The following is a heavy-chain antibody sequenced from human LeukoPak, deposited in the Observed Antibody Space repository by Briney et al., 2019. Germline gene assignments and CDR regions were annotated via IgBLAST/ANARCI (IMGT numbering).Heavy chain of an antibody. Sequence: SETLSLTCTVSGDFITAYYWSWIQQPPGKGLEWIGSIYHSGRTFYNPSLKSRVTISVDTSKNQFSLKLSSVTAADTAVYYCARELPNYGVVRVNWFDPWGQGTLVTVSS. CDR1: GDFITAYY. CDR2: IYHSGRT. CDR3: ARELPNYGVVRVNWFDP. D-gene: IGHD4-17*01. J-gene: IGHJ5*02. V-gene: IGHV4-38-2*02.